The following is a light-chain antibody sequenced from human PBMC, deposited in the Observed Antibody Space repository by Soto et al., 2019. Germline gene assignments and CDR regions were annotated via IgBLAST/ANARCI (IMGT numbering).Light chain of an antibody. CDR2: LGS. CDR3: LQALHTPLT. J-gene: IGKJ1*01. V-gene: IGKV2-28*01. Sequence: DIVMTQSPLSLPVTPGEPASISCRSSQSLLHSNGYNYLDWYLQKPGQSPQLLIYLGSNRASGVPDRFSGSGSGTDFTLKISRVAAEDVGVYYCLQALHTPLTFGQGTKVEIK. CDR1: QSLLHSNGYNY.